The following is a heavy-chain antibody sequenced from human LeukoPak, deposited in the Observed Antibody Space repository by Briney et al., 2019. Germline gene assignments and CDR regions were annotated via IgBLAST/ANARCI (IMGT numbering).Heavy chain of an antibody. D-gene: IGHD5-18*01. CDR1: GFTFSNDW. J-gene: IGHJ4*02. Sequence: GGSLRLSCAASGFTFSNDWMHWVREAPGGGLGWVSRINSDVSTTSYADSVKGRFTISPDTAQNTLCLQMYTLRAQTTAEYYCVQQLNRGDRRYFDYWGQGTLVTVSS. CDR3: VQQLNRGDRRYFDY. V-gene: IGHV3-74*01. CDR2: INSDVSTT.